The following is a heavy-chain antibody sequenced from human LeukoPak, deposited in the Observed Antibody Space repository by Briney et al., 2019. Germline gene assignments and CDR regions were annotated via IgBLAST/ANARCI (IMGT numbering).Heavy chain of an antibody. CDR1: GFTFRSYW. CDR2: IKQDGSEK. V-gene: IGHV3-7*01. J-gene: IGHJ4*02. CDR3: ARDYEAGCTSTTCYDRFDY. D-gene: IGHD2-2*01. Sequence: PGGSLRLSCVASGFTFRSYWVSWVRQAPGKGLEWVPNIKQDGSEKYYVDSVKGRFTISGDNAKNSLYLQMNSLRAEDTAVYYCARDYEAGCTSTTCYDRFDYWGQGTLVTVSS.